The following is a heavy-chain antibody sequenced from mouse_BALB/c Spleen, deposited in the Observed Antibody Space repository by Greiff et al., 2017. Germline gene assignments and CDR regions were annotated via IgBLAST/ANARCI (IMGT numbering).Heavy chain of an antibody. D-gene: IGHD2-1*01. CDR1: GFSLTDYG. CDR2: IWGGGST. J-gene: IGHJ4*01. CDR3: ANLCYGNYEDYAMDY. V-gene: IGHV2-6-5*01. Sequence: QVQLKESGPGLVAPSQSLSITCTVSGFSLTDYGVSWIRQPPGQGLEWLGVIWGGGSTYYNSALKSRLSISKDNSKSQVFLKMNSLQTDDTAMYYCANLCYGNYEDYAMDYWGQGTSVTVSS.